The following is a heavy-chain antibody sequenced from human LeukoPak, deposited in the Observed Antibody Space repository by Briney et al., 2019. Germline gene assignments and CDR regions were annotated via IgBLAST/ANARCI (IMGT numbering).Heavy chain of an antibody. Sequence: ASVKVSCKASGYTFTGYYMHWVRQAPGQGLEWMGWINPNSGGTNHAQKFQGRVTMTRDTSISTAYMELSRLRSDDTAVYYCARLAAAGHGMDVWGQGTTVTVSS. J-gene: IGHJ6*02. CDR3: ARLAAAGHGMDV. V-gene: IGHV1-2*02. CDR2: INPNSGGT. D-gene: IGHD6-13*01. CDR1: GYTFTGYY.